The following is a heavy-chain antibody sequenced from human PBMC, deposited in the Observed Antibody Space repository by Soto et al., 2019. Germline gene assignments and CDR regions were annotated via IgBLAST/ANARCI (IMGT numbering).Heavy chain of an antibody. Sequence: PGGSLRLSCAASGFTFSDYYMSWIRQAPGKGLEWVSYISSSSSYTNYADSVKGRFTISRDNAKNSLYLQMNSLRAEDTAVYYCARVYYDSSGYPDYWGQGTLVTVSS. V-gene: IGHV3-11*06. CDR1: GFTFSDYY. D-gene: IGHD3-22*01. CDR2: ISSSSSYT. J-gene: IGHJ4*02. CDR3: ARVYYDSSGYPDY.